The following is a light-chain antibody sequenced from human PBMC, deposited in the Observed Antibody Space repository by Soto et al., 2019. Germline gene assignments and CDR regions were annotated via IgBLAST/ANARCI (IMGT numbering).Light chain of an antibody. CDR1: SSNIGAGYD. CDR3: QSYDSSLSGVV. J-gene: IGLJ2*01. Sequence: QAVVTQPPSVSGAPGQRVTISCTGSSSNIGAGYDVHWYQQLPGTAPKLLIYGNSNRPSGVPDRFSGCKSGTSASLAITGLQAEDEADYYCQSYDSSLSGVVFGGRTKLTVL. CDR2: GNS. V-gene: IGLV1-40*01.